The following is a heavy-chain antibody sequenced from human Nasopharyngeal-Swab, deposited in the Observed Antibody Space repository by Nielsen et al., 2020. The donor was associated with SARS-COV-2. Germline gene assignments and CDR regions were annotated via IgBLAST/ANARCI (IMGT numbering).Heavy chain of an antibody. CDR3: ARGGAGVVPSPVLGLGPYYSYYYMDV. J-gene: IGHJ6*03. CDR2: VSQGGGT. V-gene: IGHV4-34*01. Sequence: WIRPPPGKGLEWIGEVSQGGGTNYNPSLKNRVTISVATSKNQFSLKLSSVTAAETAVYYCARGGAGVVPSPVLGLGPYYSYYYMDVWGKGTTVTVS. D-gene: IGHD2-2*01.